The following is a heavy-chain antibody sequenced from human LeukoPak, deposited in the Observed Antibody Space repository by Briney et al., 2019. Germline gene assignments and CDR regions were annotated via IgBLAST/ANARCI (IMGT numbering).Heavy chain of an antibody. D-gene: IGHD3-10*01. CDR2: ISSNNGGST. V-gene: IGHV3-64*02. CDR1: GFTFSSYA. Sequence: GGSLRLSCAASGFTFSSYAMHWVRQAPGKGLEYVSAISSNNGGSTYYADSVKGRFTISRDNSKNTVYLQMGGLRAEDTAAYYCARDAWGSGSYYDVWGRGTLVTVSS. CDR3: ARDAWGSGSYYDV. J-gene: IGHJ2*01.